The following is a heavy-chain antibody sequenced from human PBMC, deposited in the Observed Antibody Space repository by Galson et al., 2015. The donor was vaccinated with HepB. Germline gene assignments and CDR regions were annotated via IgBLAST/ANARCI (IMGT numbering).Heavy chain of an antibody. CDR2: ISWNSGSI. J-gene: IGHJ6*03. CDR3: AKDSSSGYVPGDPAYYYYYYMGV. D-gene: IGHD5-12*01. CDR1: GFTFDDYA. V-gene: IGHV3-9*01. Sequence: SLRLSCAASGFTFDDYAMHWVRQAPGKGLEWVSGISWNSGSIGYADSVKGRFTISRDNAKNSLYLQMNSLRAEDTALYYCAKDSSSGYVPGDPAYYYYYYMGVWGKGTTVTVSS.